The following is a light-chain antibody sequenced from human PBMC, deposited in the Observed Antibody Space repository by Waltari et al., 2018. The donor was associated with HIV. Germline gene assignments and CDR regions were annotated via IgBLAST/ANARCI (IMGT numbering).Light chain of an antibody. V-gene: IGLV1-44*01. Sequence: QSVLTQSPSASGTPGQRVTIPCSGSISNIGSNTVNWYQQLPGTAPKLLIYTTNQRPSGVPDRFSGSKSGASASLAISGLQSDDEADYYCATWDDSLNGPVFGGGTKLTVL. CDR2: TTN. J-gene: IGLJ3*02. CDR3: ATWDDSLNGPV. CDR1: ISNIGSNT.